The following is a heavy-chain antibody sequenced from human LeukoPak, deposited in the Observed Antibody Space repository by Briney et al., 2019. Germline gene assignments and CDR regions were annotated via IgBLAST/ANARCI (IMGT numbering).Heavy chain of an antibody. D-gene: IGHD3-10*01. Sequence: SETLSLTCAVSGGSINSGGYYWSWLRQPPGKGLEWIGYIYYTGSSYSAPSLESRVAISIGTSKNQVSLKLTSVTAADTAVYYCARGDARGVPYFDYWGQGTLVTVSS. J-gene: IGHJ4*02. CDR3: ARGDARGVPYFDY. V-gene: IGHV4-30-4*01. CDR1: GGSINSGGYY. CDR2: IYYTGSS.